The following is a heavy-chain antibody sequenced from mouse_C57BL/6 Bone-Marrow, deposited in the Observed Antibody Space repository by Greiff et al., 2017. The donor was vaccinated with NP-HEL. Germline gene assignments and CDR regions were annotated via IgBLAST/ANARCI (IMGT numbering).Heavy chain of an antibody. V-gene: IGHV6-6*01. Sequence: EVQLQQSGGGLVQPGGSMKLSCAASGFTFSDAWMDWVRQSPEKGLEWVAEIRNKANNHATYYAESVKGRFTISRDDSKSSVYLQMNSLRAEDTGIYYCTRELRSPGFAYWGQGTLVTVSA. CDR1: GFTFSDAW. J-gene: IGHJ3*01. CDR3: TRELRSPGFAY. CDR2: IRNKANNHAT. D-gene: IGHD1-1*01.